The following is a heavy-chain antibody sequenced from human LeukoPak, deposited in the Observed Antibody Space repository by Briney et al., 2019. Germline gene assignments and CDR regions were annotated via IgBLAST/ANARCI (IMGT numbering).Heavy chain of an antibody. CDR2: INHSGST. Sequence: SETLSLTCAVYGGSFSGYYWSWIRQPPGKGLELIGEINHSGSTNYNPSLKSRVTISVDTSKSQFSLKLSSVTAADTAVYYCARGRAIFGAPRKGAFDIWGQGTMVTVSS. J-gene: IGHJ3*02. D-gene: IGHD3-3*01. V-gene: IGHV4-34*01. CDR3: ARGRAIFGAPRKGAFDI. CDR1: GGSFSGYY.